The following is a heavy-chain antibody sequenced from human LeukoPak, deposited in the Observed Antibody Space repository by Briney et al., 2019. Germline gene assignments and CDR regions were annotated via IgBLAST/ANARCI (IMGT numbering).Heavy chain of an antibody. V-gene: IGHV1-8*01. CDR2: MNPNSGNT. CDR3: ARARRVVYSVAAWYYYMDV. Sequence: ASVKVSCKAPGYTFTSYDINWVRQATGQGLEWMGWMNPNSGNTGYAQKFQGRVTMTRNTSISTAYMELSSLRSEDTAVYYCARARRVVYSVAAWYYYMDVWGKGTTVTVSS. D-gene: IGHD5/OR15-5a*01. CDR1: GYTFTSYD. J-gene: IGHJ6*03.